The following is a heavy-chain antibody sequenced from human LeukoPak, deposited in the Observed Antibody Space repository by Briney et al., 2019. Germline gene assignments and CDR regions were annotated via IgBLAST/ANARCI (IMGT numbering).Heavy chain of an antibody. J-gene: IGHJ4*02. CDR2: INPSGGST. CDR1: GYTFTSYY. CDR3: ARGGGPDSGYDQYYFDY. D-gene: IGHD5-12*01. Sequence: ASVKVSCKASGYTFTSYYMHWVRQAPGQGLEWMGIINPSGGSTSYAQKFRGRVTMTRDTSTSTVYMELSSLRSEDTAVYYCARGGGPDSGYDQYYFDYWGQGTLVTVSS. V-gene: IGHV1-46*01.